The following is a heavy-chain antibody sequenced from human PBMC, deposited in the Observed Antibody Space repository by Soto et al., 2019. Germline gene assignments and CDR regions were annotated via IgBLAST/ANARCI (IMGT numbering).Heavy chain of an antibody. CDR1: GGSISSYY. J-gene: IGHJ6*02. Sequence: PSETLSLTCTFSGGSISSYYWSWIRQPPGKGLEWIGYIYYSGSTNYNPSLKSRVTISVDTSKDQFSLKLSSVTAADTAVYYCARVLGYYDSSGQYYGMDVWGQGTTVTVSS. CDR2: IYYSGST. CDR3: ARVLGYYDSSGQYYGMDV. D-gene: IGHD3-22*01. V-gene: IGHV4-59*01.